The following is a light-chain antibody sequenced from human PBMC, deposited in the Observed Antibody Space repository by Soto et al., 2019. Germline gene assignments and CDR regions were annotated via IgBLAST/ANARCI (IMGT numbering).Light chain of an antibody. CDR1: QIVSSY. CDR2: DAS. V-gene: IGKV3-11*01. J-gene: IGKJ4*01. CDR3: QQRSDWPLT. Sequence: EIVLTQSPATLSLSPGERATLSCRASQIVSSYLAWYQQKRGQAPRLLIYDASNRATGIPARFSGSGSETDFTLTISSLEPEDFAVYYCQQRSDWPLTFGGGAKVEIK.